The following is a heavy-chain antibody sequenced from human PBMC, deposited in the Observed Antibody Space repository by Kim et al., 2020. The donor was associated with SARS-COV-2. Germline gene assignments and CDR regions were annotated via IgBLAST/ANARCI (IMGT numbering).Heavy chain of an antibody. V-gene: IGHV3-9*01. D-gene: IGHD5-12*01. Sequence: GGSLRLSCAASGFTFDDYAMHWVRQAPGKGLEWVSGISWNSGSIGYADSVKGRFTISRDNAKNSRYLQMNSLRAEDTALYYCAKDISGRRVATTTYGMDVWGQGTTVTVSS. J-gene: IGHJ6*02. CDR2: ISWNSGSI. CDR1: GFTFDDYA. CDR3: AKDISGRRVATTTYGMDV.